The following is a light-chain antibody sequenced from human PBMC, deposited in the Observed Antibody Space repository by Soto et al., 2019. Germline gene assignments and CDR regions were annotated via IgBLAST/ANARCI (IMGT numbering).Light chain of an antibody. CDR1: QRFSSN. J-gene: IGKJ1*01. Sequence: EIVMTQSPATLSVSPGERATLSCRASQRFSSNLAGSQQKPGQAPRLLIYGASTRAPGIPARFSGSGSGTEFTLTISSLQSEDFAVYYCQQYNNWPRTFGQGTKVEIK. CDR2: GAS. CDR3: QQYNNWPRT. V-gene: IGKV3-15*01.